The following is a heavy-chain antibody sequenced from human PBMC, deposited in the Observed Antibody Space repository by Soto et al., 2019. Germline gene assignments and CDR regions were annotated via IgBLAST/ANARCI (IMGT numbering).Heavy chain of an antibody. Sequence: SETLSLTCTVSVGSISSGCYYLSWIRHHPGKGLEWIGYIYYSGSTYYNPSLKSRVTISVDTSKNQFSLKLSSVTAADTAVYYCEATHPPGLYDFWSGWWFDPWGQRTLVTVS. V-gene: IGHV4-31*03. CDR1: VGSISSGCYY. D-gene: IGHD3-3*01. CDR3: EATHPPGLYDFWSGWWFDP. J-gene: IGHJ5*02. CDR2: IYYSGST.